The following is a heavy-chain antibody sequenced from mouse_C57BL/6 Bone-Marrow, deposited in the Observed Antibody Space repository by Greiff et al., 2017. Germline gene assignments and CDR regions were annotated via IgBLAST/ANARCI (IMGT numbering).Heavy chain of an antibody. CDR1: GYTFTSYW. Sequence: QVQLQQPGAELVMPGASVKLSCKASGYTFTSYWMHWVKQRPGQGLEWIGEIDPSDSYTNYNQKFKGKSTFTVDKSSSTAYMQLSSLTSEDSAVYYCAREVSTGYYAMDYWGQGTSVTVSS. D-gene: IGHD3-2*02. J-gene: IGHJ4*01. CDR3: AREVSTGYYAMDY. CDR2: IDPSDSYT. V-gene: IGHV1-69*01.